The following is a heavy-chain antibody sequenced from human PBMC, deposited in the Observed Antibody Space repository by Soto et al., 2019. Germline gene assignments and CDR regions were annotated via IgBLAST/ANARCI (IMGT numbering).Heavy chain of an antibody. CDR1: GYTFTGYY. V-gene: IGHV1-2*02. CDR2: INSNSGGT. J-gene: IGHJ5*02. CDR3: ARGPITFGGVIVIQSWFDP. D-gene: IGHD3-16*02. Sequence: VASVKVSCKASGYTFTGYYMHWVRQAPGQGLEWMGWINSNSGGTNYAQKFQGRVTMTRDTSISTAYMELSRLRSDDTAVYYCARGPITFGGVIVIQSWFDPWGQGTLVTVSS.